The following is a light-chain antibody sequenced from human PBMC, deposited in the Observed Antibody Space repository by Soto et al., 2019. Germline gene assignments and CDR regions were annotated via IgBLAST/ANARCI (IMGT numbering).Light chain of an antibody. J-gene: IGKJ2*01. CDR2: DAS. Sequence: EVVLTQSPATLSLSPGERATLSCRASQRVRNSLAWYQQKPGQAPRLLIYDASSRAIGIPARFSGSGSGTDFTLTISSLEPEDFAVYYCQQRSNWPPGYTFGQGTKLEI. CDR1: QRVRNS. CDR3: QQRSNWPPGYT. V-gene: IGKV3-11*01.